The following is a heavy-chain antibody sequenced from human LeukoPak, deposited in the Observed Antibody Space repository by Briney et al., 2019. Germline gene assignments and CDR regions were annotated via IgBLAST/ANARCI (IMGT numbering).Heavy chain of an antibody. CDR1: GYIFTGYY. J-gene: IGHJ4*02. V-gene: IGHV1-2*02. CDR3: ARAPGYDTSGDHVGDY. Sequence: ASVKVSCKASGYIFTGYYMQWVRQAPGQGLEWMGWINPNSGGTNYAQKFQGRVTMTRDRSISTAYMELNSLRSDDTAVYYCARAPGYDTSGDHVGDYWGQGTLVTVSS. D-gene: IGHD3-22*01. CDR2: INPNSGGT.